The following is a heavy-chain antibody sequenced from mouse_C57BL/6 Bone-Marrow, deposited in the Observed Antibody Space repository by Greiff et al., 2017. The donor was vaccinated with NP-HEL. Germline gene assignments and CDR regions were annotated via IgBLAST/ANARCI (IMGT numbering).Heavy chain of an antibody. J-gene: IGHJ4*01. V-gene: IGHV14-4*01. D-gene: IGHD6-2*01. Sequence: DVKLVESGAELVRPGASVKLSCTASGFNIKDDYMHWVKQRPEQGLEWIGWIDPENGDTEYASKFQGKATITADTSSNTAYLQLSSLTSEDTAVYYCTTGVSYAMDYWGQGTSVTVSS. CDR1: GFNIKDDY. CDR2: IDPENGDT. CDR3: TTGVSYAMDY.